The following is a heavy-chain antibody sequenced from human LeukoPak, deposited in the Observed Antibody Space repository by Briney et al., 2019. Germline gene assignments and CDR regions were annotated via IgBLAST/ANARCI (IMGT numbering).Heavy chain of an antibody. CDR3: ARDHGYAFDY. CDR1: GFTFSSYG. Sequence: PGRSLRLSCAASGFTFSSYGMHWVRQAPGKGLEWVAVVWYDGNDKYYADSVKGRFTISRDNSKNTLYVQMNSLRVEDTAVYYCARDHGYAFDYWGQGTLVTVSS. J-gene: IGHJ4*02. CDR2: VWYDGNDK. D-gene: IGHD5-12*01. V-gene: IGHV3-33*01.